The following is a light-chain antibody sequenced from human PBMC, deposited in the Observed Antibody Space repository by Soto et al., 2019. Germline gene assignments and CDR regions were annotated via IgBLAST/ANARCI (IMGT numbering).Light chain of an antibody. Sequence: DIQLTQSPSTLSASVGDRVTITCRASQTISSWLAWYQQKPGKAPNLLMYETSNLESGVPSRFSGSGSGTEFTLTISSLQPDEFATYYCQYYNDYCWTFGQGTKVEIK. CDR3: QYYNDYCWT. V-gene: IGKV1-5*03. CDR2: ETS. CDR1: QTISSW. J-gene: IGKJ1*01.